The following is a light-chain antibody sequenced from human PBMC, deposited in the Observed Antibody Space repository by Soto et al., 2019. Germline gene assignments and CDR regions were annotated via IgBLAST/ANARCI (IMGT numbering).Light chain of an antibody. J-gene: IGLJ2*01. V-gene: IGLV2-14*01. CDR1: TSDVGGYNY. Sequence: QSALTQPASVSGSPGQSITISCTGTTSDVGGYNYVSWYQQHPGKVPKLMIYELSNRPSGVSDRFSGSRSDNTASLTISGLQPDDEADYYCSSYTGSNLVIFGGGTKLTVL. CDR2: ELS. CDR3: SSYTGSNLVI.